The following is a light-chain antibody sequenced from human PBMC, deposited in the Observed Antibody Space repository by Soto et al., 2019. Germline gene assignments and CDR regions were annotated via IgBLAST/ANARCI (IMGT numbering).Light chain of an antibody. J-gene: IGKJ4*01. V-gene: IGKV3-20*01. CDR2: GVS. CDR1: QNLNSNF. Sequence: ETVLTQSPGTLSLSPGERATLSCRASQNLNSNFLAWYQQKPGQAPRLLIYGVSNRATGIPDRFSGSGSGTDFTLTISRLEPEDFAVYYCQQYNYWPLTFGGGTTLEIK. CDR3: QQYNYWPLT.